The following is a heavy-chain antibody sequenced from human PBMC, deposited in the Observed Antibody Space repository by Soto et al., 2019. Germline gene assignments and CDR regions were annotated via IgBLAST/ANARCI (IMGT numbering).Heavy chain of an antibody. Sequence: PGGSLRLSGAASGFTFSSYAMNWVRQAPGKGLEWVSVISGSGSSTYYADSVKGRFTISRDNSKNTLYLQMNSLRAEDTAVYYCASRSSGWYFDYWGPGTLVTVSS. J-gene: IGHJ4*02. V-gene: IGHV3-23*01. D-gene: IGHD6-19*01. CDR1: GFTFSSYA. CDR3: ASRSSGWYFDY. CDR2: ISGSGSST.